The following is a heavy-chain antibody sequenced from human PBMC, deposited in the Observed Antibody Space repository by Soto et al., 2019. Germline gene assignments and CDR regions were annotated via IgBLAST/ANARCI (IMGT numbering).Heavy chain of an antibody. CDR3: ATVRQQLVGDYYSGMDV. CDR2: FDPEDGET. D-gene: IGHD6-13*01. V-gene: IGHV1-24*01. J-gene: IGHJ6*02. Sequence: ASVKVSCKASGYTLTEFSMHWVRQAPGKGLEWMGGFDPEDGETIYAQKFQGRVTMTEDTSTDTAYMELSSLRSEDTAVYYCATVRQQLVGDYYSGMDVWGQGTTVTVSS. CDR1: GYTLTEFS.